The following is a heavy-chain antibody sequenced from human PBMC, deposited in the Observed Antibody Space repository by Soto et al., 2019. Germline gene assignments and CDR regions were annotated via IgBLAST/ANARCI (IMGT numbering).Heavy chain of an antibody. CDR2: ISHTGST. J-gene: IGHJ5*02. CDR3: ARAVAPYFGAWFDP. V-gene: IGHV4-30-2*01. CDR1: GGSISSGNSYS. D-gene: IGHD3-10*01. Sequence: SETPSLTCAVSGGSISSGNSYSWSWIRQPPGKGLEWIGSISHTGSTSYNPSLKGRVTMSVDKSKNQFSLKLSSVTAADMAVYYCARAVAPYFGAWFDPWGQGTLVTVSS.